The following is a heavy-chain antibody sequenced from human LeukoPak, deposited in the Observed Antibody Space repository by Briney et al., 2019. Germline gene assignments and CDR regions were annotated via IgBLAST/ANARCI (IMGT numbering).Heavy chain of an antibody. J-gene: IGHJ5*02. V-gene: IGHV4-59*11. CDR3: ARAFVVLPAAMGRYNWFDP. CDR1: GGSISSHY. D-gene: IGHD2-2*01. CDR2: IYYSGST. Sequence: PSETLFLTCTVSGGSISSHYWSWIRQPPGKGLEWIGYIYYSGSTNYNPSLKSRVTISVDTSKNQFSLKLSSVTAADTAVYYCARAFVVLPAAMGRYNWFDPWGQGTLVTVSS.